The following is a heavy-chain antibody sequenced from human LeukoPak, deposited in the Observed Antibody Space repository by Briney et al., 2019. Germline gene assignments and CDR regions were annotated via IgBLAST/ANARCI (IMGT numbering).Heavy chain of an antibody. Sequence: GGSLRLSCAASGFTFRSYAMSWVRQAPGKGLEWVSAISGSGGSTYYADSVKGRFTISRDNSKNTLYLQMNSLRAEDTAVYYCAILGYCSGGSCYHAIYFDYWGQGTLVTVSS. CDR2: ISGSGGST. D-gene: IGHD2-15*01. J-gene: IGHJ4*02. CDR3: AILGYCSGGSCYHAIYFDY. V-gene: IGHV3-23*01. CDR1: GFTFRSYA.